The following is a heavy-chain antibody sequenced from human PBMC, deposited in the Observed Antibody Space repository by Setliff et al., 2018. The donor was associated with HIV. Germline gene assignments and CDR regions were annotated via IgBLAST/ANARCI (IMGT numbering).Heavy chain of an antibody. J-gene: IGHJ3*02. V-gene: IGHV4-39*07. Sequence: PSETLSLTCTVSGGSISGSSYFLAWIRQPPGRGLEWIGSIYYSGSTYYNPSLKSRVTILVDTSKNQFSLKVTSVTAADTAVYYCARTVVVVAAPYAFDMWGQGTRVTVSS. D-gene: IGHD2-15*01. CDR3: ARTVVVVAAPYAFDM. CDR2: IYYSGST. CDR1: GGSISGSSYF.